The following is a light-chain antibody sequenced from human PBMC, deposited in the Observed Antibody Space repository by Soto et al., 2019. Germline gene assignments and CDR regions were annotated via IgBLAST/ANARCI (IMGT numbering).Light chain of an antibody. V-gene: IGKV1-8*01. Sequence: AIRMTQSPSSLSASTGDRVTITCRASQGISSYLAWYQQKPGKAPKLLIYAASTLQSGVPSRFSGSGSGTDFTLTISCLQSEDFATYYCQQYYSYLPWTFGQGTKMDIK. CDR1: QGISSY. J-gene: IGKJ1*01. CDR3: QQYYSYLPWT. CDR2: AAS.